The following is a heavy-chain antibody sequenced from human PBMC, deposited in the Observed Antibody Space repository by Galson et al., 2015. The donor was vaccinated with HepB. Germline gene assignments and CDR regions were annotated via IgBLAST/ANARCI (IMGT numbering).Heavy chain of an antibody. V-gene: IGHV3-30-3*01. D-gene: IGHD3-9*01. CDR3: ARASIYFYYFDY. CDR2: ISYDGGNK. J-gene: IGHJ4*02. Sequence: SLRLSCAASGFTFSRNAMHWVRQAPGKGLEWVAVISYDGGNKYYADSVKGRFTISRDNSRNTLYLQMNSLRAEDTAVYYCARASIYFYYFDYWGQGTLVTVSS. CDR1: GFTFSRNA.